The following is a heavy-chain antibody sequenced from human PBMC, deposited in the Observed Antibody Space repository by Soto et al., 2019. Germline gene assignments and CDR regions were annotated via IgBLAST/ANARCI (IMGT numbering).Heavy chain of an antibody. CDR1: GASISRYY. D-gene: IGHD2-21*02. CDR2: LYNTGST. CDR3: ARDLGGYCGVDCYPLDV. V-gene: IGHV4-59*01. Sequence: PSETLSLTCTVSGASISRYYWSWIRQSPGKGLEWIGYLYNTGSTIYNPSLKSRVTISVDTSKNQFSLKVNSVTAADTAVYYCARDLGGYCGVDCYPLDVGGQGTRVTVSS. J-gene: IGHJ6*02.